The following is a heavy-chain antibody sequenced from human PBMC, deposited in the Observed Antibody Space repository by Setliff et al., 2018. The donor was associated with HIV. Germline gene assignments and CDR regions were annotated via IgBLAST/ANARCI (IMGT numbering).Heavy chain of an antibody. D-gene: IGHD6-6*01. J-gene: IGHJ6*03. V-gene: IGHV4-39*01. CDR1: GGSISSSSYY. Sequence: PSETLSLTCTVSGGSISSSSYYWGWIRQPPGKGLEWIGSIFYSGDTYYNPSLKSRVTISVDTSNNQFSLKLSSVTAADTAVYYCARGGGTSSPIDYHYYIDVWGKGTTVTVSS. CDR2: IFYSGDT. CDR3: ARGGGTSSPIDYHYYIDV.